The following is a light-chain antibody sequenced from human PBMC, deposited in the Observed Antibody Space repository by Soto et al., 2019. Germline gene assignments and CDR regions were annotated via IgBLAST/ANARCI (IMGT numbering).Light chain of an antibody. CDR2: GNS. CDR1: SSNIGAGYD. Sequence: QSVLTQPPSVSGAPGQRVTISCTGSSSNIGAGYDVHWYQQLPGTAPKLLIYGNSNRPSGVPDRFSGSKSGTSASLDITGLQAEDEADYYCQSYDSSLSGSHVVFGGGTKLTVL. V-gene: IGLV1-40*01. J-gene: IGLJ2*01. CDR3: QSYDSSLSGSHVV.